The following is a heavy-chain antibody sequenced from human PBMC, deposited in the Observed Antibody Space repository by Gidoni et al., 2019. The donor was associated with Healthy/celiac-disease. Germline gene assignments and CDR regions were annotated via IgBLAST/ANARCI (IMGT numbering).Heavy chain of an antibody. CDR3: ASNVDTAMVYYYYYMDV. J-gene: IGHJ6*03. Sequence: QVQLVQSGAEVKKPGSSVKVSCKASGGTFSSYAISWVRQAPGQGLEWMGGIIPIFGTANYAQKFQGRVTITADKSTSTAYMELSSLRSEDTAVYYCASNVDTAMVYYYYYMDVWGKGTTVTVSS. V-gene: IGHV1-69*06. CDR1: GGTFSSYA. D-gene: IGHD5-18*01. CDR2: IIPIFGTA.